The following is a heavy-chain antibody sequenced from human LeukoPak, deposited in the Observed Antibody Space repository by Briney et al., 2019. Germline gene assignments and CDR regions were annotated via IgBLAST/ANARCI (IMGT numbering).Heavy chain of an antibody. CDR1: GYTFTDYY. CDR2: INPHSGGT. CDR3: ATVPCVISSCSPDNWSDP. V-gene: IGHV1-2*02. Sequence: ASVKVSCKASGYTFTDYYILWLRQAPGQGLEWVGWINPHSGGTNFAQRFQGRVTMTRDTSISTVYMELTRLTSDDTAVYYCATVPCVISSCSPDNWSDPWGQGTLVTVSS. J-gene: IGHJ5*02. D-gene: IGHD2-2*01.